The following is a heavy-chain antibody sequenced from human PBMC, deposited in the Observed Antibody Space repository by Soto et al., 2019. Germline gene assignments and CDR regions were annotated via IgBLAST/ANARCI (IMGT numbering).Heavy chain of an antibody. J-gene: IGHJ5*02. V-gene: IGHV4-31*03. CDR3: ARSVFP. CDR1: GGSISSGGYY. Sequence: QVQLQESGPGLVKPSQTLSLTCTVSGGSISSGGYYWSWIRQHPGKGLEWIGYIYYSGSTYNNPSLKSRVTIPAGTSKTQFSLKLTSGTAADTAVYYCARSVFPWGQGTLVTVSS. CDR2: IYYSGST.